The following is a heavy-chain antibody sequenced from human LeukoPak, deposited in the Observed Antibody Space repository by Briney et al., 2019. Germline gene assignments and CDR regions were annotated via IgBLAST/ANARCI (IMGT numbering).Heavy chain of an antibody. CDR3: AKDSRDYGSGSYPHDY. CDR1: GFTFSSYG. Sequence: GGSLRLSCAASGFTFSSYGMHWVRQAPGKGLEWVAFIRYDGSNKYYADSVKGRFTISRDNSKNTLYLQMNSLRAEDTAVYYCAKDSRDYGSGSYPHDYWGQGTLVTVSS. D-gene: IGHD3-10*01. V-gene: IGHV3-30*02. CDR2: IRYDGSNK. J-gene: IGHJ4*02.